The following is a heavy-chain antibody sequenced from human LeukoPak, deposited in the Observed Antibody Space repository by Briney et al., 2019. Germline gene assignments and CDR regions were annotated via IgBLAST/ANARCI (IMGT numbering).Heavy chain of an antibody. D-gene: IGHD4-23*01. V-gene: IGHV4-39*07. CDR2: IYYTGVT. CDR3: ARERSSSGGHSWFTP. Sequence: PSETLSLTCTVSGGYIITSGHYWGWIRQPPGKGLEWIGSIYYTGVTSTNPFFRSRMSISVDTSKNQFSLNLTSVTAADAAVYYCARERSSSGGHSWFTPGGKEPLVTVS. J-gene: IGHJ5*02. CDR1: GGYIITSGHY.